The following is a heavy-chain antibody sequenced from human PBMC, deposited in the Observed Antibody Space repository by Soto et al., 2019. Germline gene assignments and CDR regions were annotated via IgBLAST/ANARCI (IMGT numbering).Heavy chain of an antibody. D-gene: IGHD2-2*02. V-gene: IGHV3-30-3*01. CDR1: GFTFSSYA. CDR3: ARDLRVVSTAITGGAGY. Sequence: GGSLRLSCAASGFTFSSYAMHWVRQAPGKGLEWVAVISYDGSNKYYADSVKGRFTISRDSSKSTLYLEMNSLRVEDTAVYYCARDLRVVSTAITGGAGYWGQGTLVTVSS. CDR2: ISYDGSNK. J-gene: IGHJ4*02.